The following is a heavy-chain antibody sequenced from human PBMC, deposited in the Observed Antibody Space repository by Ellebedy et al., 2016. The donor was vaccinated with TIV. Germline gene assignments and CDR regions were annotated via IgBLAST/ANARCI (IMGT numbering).Heavy chain of an antibody. Sequence: MPSETLSLTCTVSGGSISNRDYYWNWIRQPPGKGLEWIGSIYYSGSAYSNPSLKSRVTVSVDTSKNQFSLRLTSVTAPDTALYYCARDGTSVAFDYWGQGTLVTVSS. D-gene: IGHD1-7*01. CDR1: GGSISNRDYY. J-gene: IGHJ4*02. CDR3: ARDGTSVAFDY. CDR2: IYYSGSA. V-gene: IGHV4-39*07.